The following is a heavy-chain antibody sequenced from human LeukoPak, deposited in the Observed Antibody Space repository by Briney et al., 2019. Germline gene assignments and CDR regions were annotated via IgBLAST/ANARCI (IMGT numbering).Heavy chain of an antibody. CDR3: AASCGTSTCSGEGLDY. Sequence: PSETLSLTCTVSGGSISSYYWSGIRQPPGKGLEWIGYIYHSGSTNYNPSLKSRVTMSVDTSKNQFSLKLSSVTAADTAVYFCAASCGTSTCSGEGLDYWGQGTLVTVSS. V-gene: IGHV4-59*01. CDR1: GGSISSYY. J-gene: IGHJ4*02. CDR2: IYHSGST. D-gene: IGHD2-2*01.